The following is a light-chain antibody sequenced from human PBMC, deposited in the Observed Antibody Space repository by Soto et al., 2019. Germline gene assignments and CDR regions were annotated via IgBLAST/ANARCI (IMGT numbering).Light chain of an antibody. Sequence: GLTQSPATLPLSPGERATLSCRASLYFXSYFAWYKAKPGQAPRTVTXDQSNRAPAIAARFSGSGSGKDSALTITSLGPEAFEVYYCQQRQYCTTITFGQGTRLEIK. CDR3: QQRQYCTTIT. J-gene: IGKJ5*01. CDR1: LYFXSY. V-gene: IGKV3-11*01. CDR2: DQS.